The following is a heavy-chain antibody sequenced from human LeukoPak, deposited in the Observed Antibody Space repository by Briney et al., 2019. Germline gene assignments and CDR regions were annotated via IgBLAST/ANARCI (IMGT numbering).Heavy chain of an antibody. CDR2: ISSSGDTL. Sequence: GGSLRLSCAASGFTFSSFEMHWVRQAPGKGLEWVSYISSSGDTLYYANSMKGRFTISRDNARNSLYLQMDSLRAEDTAVYYCVGADYDILTGYYIDYWGQGTLVTVSS. V-gene: IGHV3-48*03. D-gene: IGHD3-9*01. J-gene: IGHJ4*02. CDR1: GFTFSSFE. CDR3: VGADYDILTGYYIDY.